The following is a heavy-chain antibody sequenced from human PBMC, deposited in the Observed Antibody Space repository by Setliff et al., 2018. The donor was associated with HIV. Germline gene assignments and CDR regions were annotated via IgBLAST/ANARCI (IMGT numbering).Heavy chain of an antibody. D-gene: IGHD5-12*01. Sequence: SETLSLTCDVSGFSISSRYYWGWIRQSPGKGLEWIGNIYHTGSSYYNPSLSDRATISLDTSTNQFSLKLSSVTAADTAVDYCARHDSGGYSGYGFYYYYYYMYVWGKGTTVTVSS. J-gene: IGHJ6*03. CDR1: GFSISSRYY. CDR3: ARHDSGGYSGYGFYYYYYYMYV. CDR2: IYHTGSS. V-gene: IGHV4-38-2*01.